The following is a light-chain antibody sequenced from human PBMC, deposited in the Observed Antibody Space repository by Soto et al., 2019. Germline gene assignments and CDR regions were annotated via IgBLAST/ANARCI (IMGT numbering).Light chain of an antibody. CDR1: NIGSQS. CDR2: YDR. J-gene: IGLJ2*01. CDR3: QVWDSSSDHPGV. Sequence: SSELTQPPSVSVSPGKTATITCGGNNIGSQSVHWYQQKPGQAPVLVMFYDRVRPSGIPERFSGSNSGNTATLTISRVEAGDEADYYCQVWDSSSDHPGVFGGGTKLTVL. V-gene: IGLV3-21*04.